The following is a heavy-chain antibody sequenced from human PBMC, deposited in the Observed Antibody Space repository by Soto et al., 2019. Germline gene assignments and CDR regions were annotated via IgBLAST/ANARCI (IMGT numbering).Heavy chain of an antibody. CDR1: GYTFTSYD. J-gene: IGHJ4*02. Sequence: ASVKVSCKASGYTFTSYDINWVRQATGQGLEWKGWMNPNSGNTGYAQKYQGRVTMTRNTSISTAYMELSSLRSEDTAVYYCARGLKDIVVVPAAIVYDYWGQGTLVTVSS. CDR3: ARGLKDIVVVPAAIVYDY. V-gene: IGHV1-8*01. CDR2: MNPNSGNT. D-gene: IGHD2-2*02.